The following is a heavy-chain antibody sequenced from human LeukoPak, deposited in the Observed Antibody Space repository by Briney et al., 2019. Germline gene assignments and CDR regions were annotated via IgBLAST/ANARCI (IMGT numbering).Heavy chain of an antibody. D-gene: IGHD3-16*01. CDR2: ISSSSSTI. CDR1: GFSFSSYE. CDR3: ASSWGSLGY. V-gene: IGHV3-48*03. Sequence: GGSLRLSCAASGFSFSSYEMNWVRQAPGKGLEWVSYISSSSSTIYYADSVKGRFTISRDNAKNSLNLQMNSLRAEDTAVYYCASSWGSLGYWGQGTQVTVSS. J-gene: IGHJ4*02.